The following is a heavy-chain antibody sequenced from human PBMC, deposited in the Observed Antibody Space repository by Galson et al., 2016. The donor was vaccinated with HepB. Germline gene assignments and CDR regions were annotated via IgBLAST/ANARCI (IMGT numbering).Heavy chain of an antibody. CDR3: AKGRTGTTGPVEY. CDR2: LSASGGAT. V-gene: IGHV3-23*01. Sequence: SLRLSCAASGFTFSSYGFHWVRQAPGKGLEWVSTLSASGGATYYSDSVKGRFTISRDNSKNTLYPQMNSLRDEDTAVYYCAKGRTGTTGPVEYWGQGTLVTVSS. CDR1: GFTFSSYG. D-gene: IGHD1-1*01. J-gene: IGHJ4*02.